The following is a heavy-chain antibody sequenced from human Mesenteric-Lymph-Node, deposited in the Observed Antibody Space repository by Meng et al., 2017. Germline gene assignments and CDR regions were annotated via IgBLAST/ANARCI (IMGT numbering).Heavy chain of an antibody. CDR3: ARDGKQWLVNDY. V-gene: IGHV3-21*01. D-gene: IGHD6-19*01. CDR1: GFTFSTYR. CDR2: ISSSSNYI. Sequence: GESLKISCAASGFTFSTYRMNWVRQAPGKGLEWVSSISSSSNYIYYADSVKGRFTISRDNAKNSLYLQMNSLRAEDTAVYYCARDGKQWLVNDYWGQGTLVTVSS. J-gene: IGHJ4*02.